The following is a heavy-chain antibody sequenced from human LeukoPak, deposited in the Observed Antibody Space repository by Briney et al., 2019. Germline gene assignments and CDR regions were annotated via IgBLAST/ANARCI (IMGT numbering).Heavy chain of an antibody. Sequence: SETLSLTCAVYGGSCDDYYCSWIRQPPGKGLEWIGEIHPSGIFYYNSSLMSRVTISIDTSKGQFSLRLTSVTAADTAFYYCARGSDRSKAGDHWGQGSLVTVSS. CDR2: IHPSGIF. D-gene: IGHD6-25*01. CDR1: GGSCDDYY. V-gene: IGHV4-34*01. J-gene: IGHJ4*02. CDR3: ARGSDRSKAGDH.